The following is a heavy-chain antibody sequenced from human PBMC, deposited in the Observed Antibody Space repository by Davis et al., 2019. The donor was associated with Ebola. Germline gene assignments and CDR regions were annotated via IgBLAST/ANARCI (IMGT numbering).Heavy chain of an antibody. CDR3: AKDGDSWNQETYYYYYYGMDV. CDR2: ISYDGSNK. D-gene: IGHD1-20*01. J-gene: IGHJ6*02. V-gene: IGHV3-30*18. CDR1: GFTFNSYG. Sequence: PGGSLRLSCAASGFTFNSYGMHWVRQAPGKGLEWVAVISYDGSNKYYADSVKGRFTISRDNSKNTLYLQMNSLRAEDTAVYYCAKDGDSWNQETYYYYYYGMDVWGQGTTVTVSS.